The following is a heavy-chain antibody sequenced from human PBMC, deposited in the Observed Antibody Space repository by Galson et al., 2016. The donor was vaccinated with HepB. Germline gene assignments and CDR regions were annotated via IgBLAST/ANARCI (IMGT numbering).Heavy chain of an antibody. Sequence: SLRLSCAASEFTFSYYYMSWIRQAPGKGLEWVSYISGSSHDTNYADSVKGRFTISRDNAKNTLYLQMNSLRVEDTAVYYCTRGIAVAPNGPDYWGQGTLVTVSS. J-gene: IGHJ4*02. CDR3: TRGIAVAPNGPDY. D-gene: IGHD6-19*01. CDR1: EFTFSYYY. V-gene: IGHV3-11*05. CDR2: ISGSSHDT.